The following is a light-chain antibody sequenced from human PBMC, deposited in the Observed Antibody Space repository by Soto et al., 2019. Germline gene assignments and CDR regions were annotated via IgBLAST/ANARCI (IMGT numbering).Light chain of an antibody. CDR3: AAWDDSLSGSGV. CDR1: SSNIGSNY. V-gene: IGLV1-47*01. Sequence: QSALTQPPSASGTPGQRVTISCSGSSSNIGSNYVYWYQQLPGTAPKLLIYRNNQRPSGVPDRFSGSKSGTSASLAISGLRSEDEADCYCAAWDDSLSGSGVFGTGTKVTVL. CDR2: RNN. J-gene: IGLJ1*01.